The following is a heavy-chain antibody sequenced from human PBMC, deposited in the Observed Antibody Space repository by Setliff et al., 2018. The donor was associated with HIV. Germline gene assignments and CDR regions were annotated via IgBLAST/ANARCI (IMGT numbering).Heavy chain of an antibody. J-gene: IGHJ3*02. CDR3: ARGQGWYNWNDQAFDI. D-gene: IGHD1-1*01. CDR2: INPNSGGT. CDR1: GGTFSSYA. V-gene: IGHV1-2*02. Sequence: GASVKVSCKASGGTFSSYAISWVRQAPGQGLEWMGWINPNSGGTNYAQKFQGRVTMTRDTSISTAYLELSRLRSDDTAVYYCARGQGWYNWNDQAFDIWGQGTMVTVSS.